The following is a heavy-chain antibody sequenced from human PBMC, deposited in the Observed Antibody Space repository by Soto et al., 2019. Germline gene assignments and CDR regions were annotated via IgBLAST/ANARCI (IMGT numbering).Heavy chain of an antibody. Sequence: GGSLRLSCAASGFTFSSYAMHWVRQAPGKGLEWVAVISYDGSNKYYADSVKGRSTISRDNSKNTLYLQMNSLRSEDTAVYHCYGLSYYYDSSGYNDYWGQGTLVTVSS. V-gene: IGHV3-30-3*01. CDR2: ISYDGSNK. J-gene: IGHJ4*02. CDR3: YGLSYYYDSSGYNDY. CDR1: GFTFSSYA. D-gene: IGHD3-22*01.